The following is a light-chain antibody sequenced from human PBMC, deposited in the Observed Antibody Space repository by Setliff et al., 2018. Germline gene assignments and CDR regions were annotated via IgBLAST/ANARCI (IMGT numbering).Light chain of an antibody. V-gene: IGLV1-47*01. CDR1: SSNTGKNY. Sequence: QSVLTQSPSASASPGQRVTMSCSGSSSNTGKNYVYWYQQSPGTAPKLLIYNNNQRPSGVPDRFSGSKSGTSASLAISGLRSDDEADYYCAAWDDSLRGYGFGSGTRSPS. CDR2: NNN. J-gene: IGLJ1*01. CDR3: AAWDDSLRGYG.